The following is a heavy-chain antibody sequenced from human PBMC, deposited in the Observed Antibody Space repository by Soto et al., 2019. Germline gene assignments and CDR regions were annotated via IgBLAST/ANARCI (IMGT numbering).Heavy chain of an antibody. D-gene: IGHD5-18*01. CDR1: GYTFTGYY. J-gene: IGHJ5*02. CDR2: INPNSGGT. CDR3: ARDGAGGYSYGYWNWFDP. V-gene: IGHV1-2*02. Sequence: ASVKVSCKASGYTFTGYYMHWVRQAPGQGLEWMGWINPNSGGTNYAQKFQGRVTMTRDTSISTAYMELSRLRSDDTAVYYCARDGAGGYSYGYWNWFDPWGHGTLVTVYS.